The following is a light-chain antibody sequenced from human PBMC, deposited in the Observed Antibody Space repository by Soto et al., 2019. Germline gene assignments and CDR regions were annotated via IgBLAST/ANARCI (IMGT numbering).Light chain of an antibody. CDR3: QQSLTPPRT. J-gene: IGKJ1*01. Sequence: IRTTQCIASLSVSDGVRVTSTGGASLTISTRLNWYQQQGGTAPKLLIYGASDVEGGVPSRFSGRGSGTYFTLTISILQPEDFATYYCQQSLTPPRTFGQGTKVDI. CDR1: LTISTR. V-gene: IGKV1-39*01. CDR2: GAS.